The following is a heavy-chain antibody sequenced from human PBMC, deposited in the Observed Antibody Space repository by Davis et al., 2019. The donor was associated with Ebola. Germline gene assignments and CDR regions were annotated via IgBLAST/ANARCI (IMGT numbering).Heavy chain of an antibody. Sequence: GESLKISCAASGFTFSDYYMSWIRQAPGKGLEWVSYISSSGSTIYYADSVKGRFTISRDNAKNSLYLQMNSLRDEDTAVYYCARTQYGDYGGDYWGQGTLVTVSS. CDR1: GFTFSDYY. V-gene: IGHV3-11*04. CDR2: ISSSGSTI. CDR3: ARTQYGDYGGDY. J-gene: IGHJ4*02. D-gene: IGHD4-17*01.